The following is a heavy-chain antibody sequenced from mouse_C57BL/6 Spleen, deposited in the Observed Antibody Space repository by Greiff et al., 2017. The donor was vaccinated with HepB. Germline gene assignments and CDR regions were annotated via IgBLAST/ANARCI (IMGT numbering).Heavy chain of an antibody. J-gene: IGHJ4*01. CDR2: IDPEDGDT. D-gene: IGHD2-1*01. V-gene: IGHV14-1*01. CDR3: TKDYGNPYYYAMDY. Sequence: EVQLVESGAELVRPGASVKLSCTASGFNIKDYYMHWVKQRPEQGLEWIGRIDPEDGDTEYAPKFQGKATMTADTSSNTAYLQLSSLTSEDTAVYYCTKDYGNPYYYAMDYWGQGTSVTVSS. CDR1: GFNIKDYY.